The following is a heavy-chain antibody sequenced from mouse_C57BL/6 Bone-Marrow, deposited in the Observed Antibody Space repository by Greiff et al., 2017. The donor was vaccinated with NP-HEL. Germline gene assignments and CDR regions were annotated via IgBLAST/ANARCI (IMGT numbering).Heavy chain of an antibody. V-gene: IGHV5-17*01. CDR1: GFTFSDYG. CDR3: ARTWLLDYAMDY. D-gene: IGHD2-3*01. CDR2: ISSGSSTI. J-gene: IGHJ4*01. Sequence: DVMLVESGGGLVKPGGSLKLSCAASGFTFSDYGMHWVRQAPEKGLEWVAYISSGSSTIYYADTVKGRFTISRDNAKNTLFLQMTSLRSEDTAMYYCARTWLLDYAMDYWGQGTSVTVSS.